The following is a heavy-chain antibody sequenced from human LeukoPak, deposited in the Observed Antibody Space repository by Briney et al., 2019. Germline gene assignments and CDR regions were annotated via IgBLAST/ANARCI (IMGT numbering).Heavy chain of an antibody. Sequence: ASVKVSCKASGGTFSSYAISWVRQAPGQGPEWMGGIIPIFGKPKYAQKFQGRATFTTDESTSTIHLELTSLRSEDTAVYYCASGDVGITTQSGIASGWIFDYWGQGTLVTVSS. V-gene: IGHV1-69*05. D-gene: IGHD6-19*01. J-gene: IGHJ4*02. CDR2: IIPIFGKP. CDR1: GGTFSSYA. CDR3: ASGDVGITTQSGIASGWIFDY.